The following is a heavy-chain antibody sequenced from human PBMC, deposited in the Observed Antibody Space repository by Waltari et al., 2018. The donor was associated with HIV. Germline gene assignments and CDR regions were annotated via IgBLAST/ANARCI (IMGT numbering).Heavy chain of an antibody. V-gene: IGHV1-2*02. CDR2: LNPNSGGT. CDR1: GYTFTDYS. Sequence: QVQLVQSGADVKKPGASVTVSCKASGYTFTDYSLPWVRLAPGQGLEWMGWLNPNSGGTNYAPRFQGRVSMTRDTSISTAYMELSSLRSDDPAVYYCARDDQGILTGADHILINSDYWGQGTLVTVSS. CDR3: ARDDQGILTGADHILINSDY. D-gene: IGHD3-9*01. J-gene: IGHJ4*02.